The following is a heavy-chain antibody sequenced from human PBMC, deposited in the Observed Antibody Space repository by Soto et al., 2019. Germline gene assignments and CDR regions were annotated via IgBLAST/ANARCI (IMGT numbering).Heavy chain of an antibody. CDR2: ISWNSGSI. J-gene: IGHJ4*02. D-gene: IGHD1-26*01. V-gene: IGHV3-9*01. CDR3: GKGGPKWELIDN. CDR1: GFTFDDYA. Sequence: EVQLVESGGGLVQPGRSLRLSCAASGFTFDDYAMHWVRQAPGKGLEWVSGISWNSGSIGYADSVKGRFTISRDNAKNSLYLPMNSLGAEDTALYYCGKGGPKWELIDNWGQGTLVTVSS.